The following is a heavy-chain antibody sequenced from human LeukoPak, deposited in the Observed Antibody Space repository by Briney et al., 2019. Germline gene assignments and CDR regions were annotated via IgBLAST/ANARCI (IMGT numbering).Heavy chain of an antibody. CDR2: ISYDGSNK. V-gene: IGHV3-30-3*01. CDR1: GFTFSSYA. J-gene: IGHJ4*02. Sequence: GGSLRLSCAVSGFTFSSYAMHWVRQAPGKGLEWVAVISYDGSNKYYADSVKGRFTISRDNSKNTLYLQMNSLRAEDTAVYYCVRDNGGEHLWGQGTLVTVSS. CDR3: VRDNGGEHL. D-gene: IGHD3-16*01.